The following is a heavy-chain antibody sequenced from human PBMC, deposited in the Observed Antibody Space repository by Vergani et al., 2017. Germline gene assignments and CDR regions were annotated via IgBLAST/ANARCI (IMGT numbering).Heavy chain of an antibody. Sequence: VEAGGGLVQPGGSLRLSCTASGFTFQAFAFHWVRQVSGRGLEWVSGIDRNYGVKNGNSFEGRFSISRDNAKKAVLLQMNNLRHEDTALYFCVKDNDYDADGPVDLWGRGTLVTVSS. CDR2: IDRNYGVK. CDR3: VKDNDYDADGPVDL. D-gene: IGHD3-16*01. J-gene: IGHJ2*01. CDR1: GFTFQAFA. V-gene: IGHV3-9*01.